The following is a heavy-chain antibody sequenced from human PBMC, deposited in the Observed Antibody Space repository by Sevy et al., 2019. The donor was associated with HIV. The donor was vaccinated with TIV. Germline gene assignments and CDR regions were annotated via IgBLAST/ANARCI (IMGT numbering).Heavy chain of an antibody. J-gene: IGHJ4*02. CDR3: ARDGGGDYFDY. V-gene: IGHV3-30*04. Sequence: GGSLRLSCAASGFSFSCYAMHWIRQAPGKGLESVAVISYDKVNTYHSDSVKGRFTISRDNSKNTLYLQMNSLRPEDTAVYYCARDGGGDYFDYWGQGTLVTVSS. D-gene: IGHD3-16*01. CDR2: ISYDKVNT. CDR1: GFSFSCYA.